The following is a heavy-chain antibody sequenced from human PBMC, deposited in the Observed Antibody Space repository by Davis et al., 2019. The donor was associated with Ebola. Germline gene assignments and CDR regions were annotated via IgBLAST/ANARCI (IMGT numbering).Heavy chain of an antibody. CDR1: GATFSGYA. D-gene: IGHD2-2*02. Sequence: GGSLRLSCAASGATFSGYAMNWVRQAPGKGLEWVSAVSGSGTTTSYADSMKGRFTISRDNSNNTLYLQMSSLRVEDTARYYCAKASWGPAARPLLDSWGQGTLVTVSS. V-gene: IGHV3-23*01. CDR3: AKASWGPAARPLLDS. CDR2: VSGSGTTT. J-gene: IGHJ4*02.